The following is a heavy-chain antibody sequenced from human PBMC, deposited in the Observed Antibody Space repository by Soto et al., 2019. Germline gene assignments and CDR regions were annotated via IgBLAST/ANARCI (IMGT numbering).Heavy chain of an antibody. Sequence: PGGSLRLSCTGSGFTFGSYGMSWVRHAPGKGLEWIGFIRSKDNGGTTEYAASVRGRFSISRDDSKSIAYLHMNSLKTEDTAVYYCNRVGGYYKTDLWGQGTLVTVSS. J-gene: IGHJ5*02. CDR1: GFTFGSYG. V-gene: IGHV3-49*04. CDR3: NRVGGYYKTDL. D-gene: IGHD3-22*01. CDR2: IRSKDNGGTT.